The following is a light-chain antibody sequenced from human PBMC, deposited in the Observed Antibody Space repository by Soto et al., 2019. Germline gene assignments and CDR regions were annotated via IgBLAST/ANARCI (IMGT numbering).Light chain of an antibody. CDR1: SSDVGAYNF. Sequence: QSALTQPASVSGSPGQSITISCTGSSSDVGAYNFVSWYQHHPGRAPKLILYEVTTRPSGVSSRFSGSKSGNTASLTISGLXADDEATYYCSSYTSTNTPSVFGTGTKVTLL. V-gene: IGLV2-14*01. J-gene: IGLJ1*01. CDR2: EVT. CDR3: SSYTSTNTPSV.